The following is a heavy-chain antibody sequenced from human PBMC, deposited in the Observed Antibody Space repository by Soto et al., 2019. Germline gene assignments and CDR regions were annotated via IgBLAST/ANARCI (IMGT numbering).Heavy chain of an antibody. D-gene: IGHD1-1*01. Sequence: ASVKVSCKASGYTFTSYYMHWVRQAPGQGLEWMGINNPSGGSTSYAQKFQGRVTMTRDTSTSTVYMELSSLRSEDTAVYFCARDSGDTTLRQWGRSFHYWGQGTLVTVSS. CDR2: NNPSGGST. V-gene: IGHV1-46*01. CDR1: GYTFTSYY. J-gene: IGHJ4*02. CDR3: ARDSGDTTLRQWGRSFHY.